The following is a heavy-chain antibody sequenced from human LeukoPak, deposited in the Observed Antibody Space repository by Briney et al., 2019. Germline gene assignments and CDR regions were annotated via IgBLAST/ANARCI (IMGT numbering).Heavy chain of an antibody. J-gene: IGHJ6*03. CDR2: IYYSGST. V-gene: IGHV4-59*01. CDR1: SGSISSYY. CDR3: ARGSMGYYDFWSGYPMDV. D-gene: IGHD3-3*01. Sequence: SETLSLTCTVSSGSISSYYWSWIRQPPGMGLEWIGYIYYSGSTNYNPSLKSRVTISVDTSKNQFSLKLSSVTAADTAVYYCARGSMGYYDFWSGYPMDVWGKGTTVTVSS.